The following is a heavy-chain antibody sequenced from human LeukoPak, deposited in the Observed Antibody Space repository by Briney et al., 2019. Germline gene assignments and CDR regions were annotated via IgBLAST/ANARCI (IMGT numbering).Heavy chain of an antibody. CDR3: ARDRSGYYLDAFDI. V-gene: IGHV3-53*01. D-gene: IGHD3-22*01. J-gene: IGHJ3*02. Sequence: PGGSLRLSCAASGFTVSSNYMSWVRQAPEKGLEWVSVIYSGGSTYYADSVKGRFTISRDNSKNTLYLQMNSLRAEDTAVYYCARDRSGYYLDAFDIWGQGTMVTVSS. CDR1: GFTVSSNY. CDR2: IYSGGST.